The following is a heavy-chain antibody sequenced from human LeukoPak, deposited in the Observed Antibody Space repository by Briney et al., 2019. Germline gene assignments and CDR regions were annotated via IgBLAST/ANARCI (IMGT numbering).Heavy chain of an antibody. CDR2: ISGGGGST. V-gene: IGHV3-23*01. J-gene: IGHJ5*02. CDR1: GFTFSGYA. Sequence: GGSLRLSCAASGFTFSGYAMSWVRQAPGKGLEWVSAISGGGGSTYYADSLKGRFTISRDNSKNTLYLQMNSLTAEDTAVYYCAKDSIAAAGTFDPWGQGTLVTVSS. D-gene: IGHD6-13*01. CDR3: AKDSIAAAGTFDP.